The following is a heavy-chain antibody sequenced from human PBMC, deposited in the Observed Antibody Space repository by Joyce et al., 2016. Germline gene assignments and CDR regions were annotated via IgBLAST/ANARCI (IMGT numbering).Heavy chain of an antibody. D-gene: IGHD4-17*01. CDR2: IIPVFGTGTA. CDR3: AKIVETSLLTVDY. Sequence: VKVSCKASGDTFTTFAINWLRQAPGQGLEWMGGIIPVFGTGTAKYAQKFQGRLTITADDLTYESTCTVYMELSSLRTDDTAMYYCAKIVETSLLTVDYWGQGTPVSVSS. J-gene: IGHJ4*02. CDR1: GDTFTTFA. V-gene: IGHV1-69*01.